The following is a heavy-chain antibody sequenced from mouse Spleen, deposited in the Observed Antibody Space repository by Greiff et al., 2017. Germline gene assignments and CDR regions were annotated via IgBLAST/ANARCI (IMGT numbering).Heavy chain of an antibody. D-gene: IGHD1-1*02. CDR2: INPNNGGT. Sequence: EVQLQQSGPELVKPGASVKMSCKASGYTFTDYNMHWVKQSHGKSLEWIGYINPNNGGTSYNQKFKGKATLTVNKSSSTAYMELRSLTSEDSAVYYCARWWYDVSYAMDYWGQGTSVTVSS. V-gene: IGHV1-22*01. CDR1: GYTFTDYN. J-gene: IGHJ4*01. CDR3: ARWWYDVSYAMDY.